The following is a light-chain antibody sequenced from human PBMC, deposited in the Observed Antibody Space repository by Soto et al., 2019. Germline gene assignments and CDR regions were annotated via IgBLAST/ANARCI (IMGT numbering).Light chain of an antibody. CDR1: QSLDNNY. J-gene: IGKJ2*01. CDR2: GTS. CDR3: QQYGSSLYT. Sequence: EIVLTQFPATQSLSPGERATLSCRASQSLDNNYLAWYQQKPGQAPRLLIYGTSNRATGIPDRFSGSGSGTDFTLTISRLEPEDFAVYYCQQYGSSLYTFGQGTKLEIK. V-gene: IGKV3-20*01.